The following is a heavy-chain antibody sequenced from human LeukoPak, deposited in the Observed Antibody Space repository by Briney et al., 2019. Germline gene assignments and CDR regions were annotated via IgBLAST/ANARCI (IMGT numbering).Heavy chain of an antibody. J-gene: IGHJ5*02. V-gene: IGHV4-59*01. CDR3: ARLTGYSSESWFDP. CDR2: IYYSGST. CDR1: GGSISSYY. D-gene: IGHD3-9*01. Sequence: PSETLSLTCTVSGGSISSYYWSWIRQPPGKGLEWIGYIYYSGSTNYNPSLKSRVTISVDTSKNQFSQKLSSVTAADTAVYYCARLTGYSSESWFDPWGQGTLVTVSS.